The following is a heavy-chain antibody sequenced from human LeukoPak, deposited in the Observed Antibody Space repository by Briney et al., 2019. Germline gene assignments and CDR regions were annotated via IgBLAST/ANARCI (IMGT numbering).Heavy chain of an antibody. Sequence: GASVKVSCKASGYTFTIYGISWVRQAPGQGLEWMGWISAYNGNTNYAQKLQGRVTMTTDTSTSTAYMELRSLRSDDTAVYYCARRSMVRGLGYYGMDVWGKGTTVTVSS. CDR3: ARRSMVRGLGYYGMDV. J-gene: IGHJ6*04. CDR2: ISAYNGNT. CDR1: GYTFTIYG. D-gene: IGHD3-10*01. V-gene: IGHV1-18*04.